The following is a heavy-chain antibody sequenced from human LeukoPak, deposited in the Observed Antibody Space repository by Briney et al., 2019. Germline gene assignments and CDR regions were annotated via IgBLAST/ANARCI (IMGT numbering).Heavy chain of an antibody. CDR2: ISYDGSNK. Sequence: GGSLRLSCAASGFTFNNYGMHWVRQAPGKGLEWVAVISYDGSNKWYADSVKGRFTLSRDNSKNTLYLQMNSLRAEDTAVYYCARAFTSTGYYYVEYWGQGTLVTVSS. V-gene: IGHV3-30*03. CDR3: ARAFTSTGYYYVEY. D-gene: IGHD3-22*01. J-gene: IGHJ4*02. CDR1: GFTFNNYG.